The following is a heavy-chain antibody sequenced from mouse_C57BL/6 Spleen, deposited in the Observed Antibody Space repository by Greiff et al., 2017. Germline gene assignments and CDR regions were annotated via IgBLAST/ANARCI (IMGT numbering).Heavy chain of an antibody. CDR3: ARRLTGTRDGFAY. CDR2: INPGSGGT. D-gene: IGHD4-1*01. V-gene: IGHV1-54*01. Sequence: QVQLQQSGAELVRPGTSVKVSCKASGYAFTNYLIEWVKQRPGQGLEWIGVINPGSGGTNYNEKFKGKATLTADKTSSTAYKQHSSLTSADSAVYFCARRLTGTRDGFAYWGQGTLVTVSA. CDR1: GYAFTNYL. J-gene: IGHJ3*01.